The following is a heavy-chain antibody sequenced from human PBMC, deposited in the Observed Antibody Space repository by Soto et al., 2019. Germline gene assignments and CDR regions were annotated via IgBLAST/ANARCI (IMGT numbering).Heavy chain of an antibody. J-gene: IGHJ3*01. V-gene: IGHV3-23*01. D-gene: IGHD3-9*01. CDR1: GFTFNIYA. CDR3: ATVARYDDFDV. Sequence: QLLRSGGGLVQPGGSLRLSCEASGFTFNIYAMTWVRQAPGKGLEWVSNIGSTGTTTYYADSVKGRFAISRDNSKSTLYLQMNSLRAEDTAVYYCATVARYDDFDVWGQGTMVTVSS. CDR2: IGSTGTTT.